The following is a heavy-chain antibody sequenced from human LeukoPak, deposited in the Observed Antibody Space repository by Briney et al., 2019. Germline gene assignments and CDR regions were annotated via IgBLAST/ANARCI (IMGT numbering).Heavy chain of an antibody. V-gene: IGHV4-59*01. CDR1: GGSISSYY. CDR3: ARQHRDQTNWFDP. CDR2: IYYSGST. J-gene: IGHJ5*02. Sequence: SETLSLTCTVSGGSISSYYWSWIRQPPGKGLEWIGYIYYSGSTNYNPSLKSRVTISVDTSKNQFSLKLSSVTAADTAVYYCARQHRDQTNWFDPWGQGTLVTVSS.